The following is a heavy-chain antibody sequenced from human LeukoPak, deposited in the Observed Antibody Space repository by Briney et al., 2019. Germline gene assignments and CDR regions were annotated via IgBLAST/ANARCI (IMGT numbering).Heavy chain of an antibody. CDR3: ASGILRGYSYGYLDY. J-gene: IGHJ4*02. D-gene: IGHD5-18*01. V-gene: IGHV3-7*01. Sequence: PAGGSLRLSCAASGFTFSSYWMSWVRQAPGKGREGVANIKQEGSEKYYVDSVKGRFTISRDNAKNSLYLQMNSLRAEDTAVYYCASGILRGYSYGYLDYWGQGTLVTVSS. CDR1: GFTFSSYW. CDR2: IKQEGSEK.